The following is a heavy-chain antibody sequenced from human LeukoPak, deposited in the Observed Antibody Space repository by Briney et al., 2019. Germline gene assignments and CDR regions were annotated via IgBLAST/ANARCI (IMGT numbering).Heavy chain of an antibody. D-gene: IGHD6-13*01. CDR1: GFTFSSYA. V-gene: IGHV3-23*01. CDR3: ARFGSRNSSSWYANY. Sequence: GGSLRLSCAASGFTFSSYAMSWVRQAPGKGLEWVSAISGSGGSTYYADSVKGRFTISRDNAKNSLYLQMNSLRAEDTAVYYRARFGSRNSSSWYANYWGQGTLVTVSS. J-gene: IGHJ4*02. CDR2: ISGSGGST.